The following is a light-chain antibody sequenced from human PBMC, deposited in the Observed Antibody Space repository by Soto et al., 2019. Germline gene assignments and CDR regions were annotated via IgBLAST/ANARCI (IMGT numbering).Light chain of an antibody. J-gene: IGKJ5*01. CDR1: QDISNY. CDR2: EAS. Sequence: DIQMTQSQSSLSSSVGDRVTITCQASQDISNYLNWYQQKPGKAPNLLIYEASNLEAGVPSRFSGSGSGTDFTFTICSLQPEDIGTYYCEQYDNVFPFGLGARLEIK. CDR3: EQYDNVFP. V-gene: IGKV1-33*01.